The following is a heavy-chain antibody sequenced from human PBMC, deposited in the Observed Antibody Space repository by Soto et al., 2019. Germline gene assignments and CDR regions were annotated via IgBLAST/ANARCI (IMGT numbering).Heavy chain of an antibody. CDR1: GFSFSSYA. Sequence: GGSLRLSCAASGFSFSSYAMSWVRQAPGKGLEWVSTISGTGRSTYYADSVKGRFTISRDNSKNTLYLHMNSLRAEDTAVYYCAKDPNSSGWYGYYYYYYMDVWGKGTTVTVSS. J-gene: IGHJ6*03. V-gene: IGHV3-23*01. D-gene: IGHD6-19*01. CDR3: AKDPNSSGWYGYYYYYYMDV. CDR2: ISGTGRST.